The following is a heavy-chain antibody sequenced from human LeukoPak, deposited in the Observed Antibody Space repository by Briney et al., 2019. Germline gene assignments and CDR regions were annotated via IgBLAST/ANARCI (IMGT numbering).Heavy chain of an antibody. D-gene: IGHD3-3*01. J-gene: IGHJ4*02. Sequence: GESLKISCKGSGYSFNSYYIGWVRQMPGKGLEWMGSIYPGDPETRYSPSFEGQVTNSLDRSITTAYLQWSSLKASDTAMYYCARGVDFWSGSPYFDFWGQGSLVTVS. V-gene: IGHV5-51*01. CDR3: ARGVDFWSGSPYFDF. CDR2: IYPGDPET. CDR1: GYSFNSYY.